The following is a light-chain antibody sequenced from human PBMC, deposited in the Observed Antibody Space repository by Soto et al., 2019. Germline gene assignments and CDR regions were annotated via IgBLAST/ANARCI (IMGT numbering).Light chain of an antibody. CDR3: QSYDGSRSVVV. CDR2: ANN. J-gene: IGLJ2*01. CDR1: SSNIGAGND. V-gene: IGLV1-40*01. Sequence: QSVLAQPPSVAGAPGQRVTISCTGSSSNIGAGNDVHWYQQLPGTTPRLLIYANNRRPSGVPDRFSGSRSGTSASLAITGHQTEDEADYYCQSYDGSRSVVVFGGGTKLTVL.